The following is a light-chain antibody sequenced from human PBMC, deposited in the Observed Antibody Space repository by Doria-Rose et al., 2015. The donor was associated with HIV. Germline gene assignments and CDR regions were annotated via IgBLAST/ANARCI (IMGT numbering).Light chain of an antibody. Sequence: RSDVGGFGYVSWYQQHPGKAPKLMIYDVSNRPSGVPNRFSGSKSGDTASLIISGLQAEDEADYYCNSYTTSSTHNYVFGTGTKVTVL. CDR2: DVS. CDR1: RSDVGGFGY. CDR3: NSYTTSSTHNYV. J-gene: IGLJ1*01. V-gene: IGLV2-14*03.